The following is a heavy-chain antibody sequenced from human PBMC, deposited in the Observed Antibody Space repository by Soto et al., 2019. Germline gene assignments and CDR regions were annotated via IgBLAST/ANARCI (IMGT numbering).Heavy chain of an antibody. V-gene: IGHV3-23*01. Sequence: GGSLRLSCAASGFTFSSYAMSWVRQAPGKGLEWVSAISGSGGSTYYADSVKGWFTISRDNSKNTLYLQMNSLRAEDTAVYYCAPRGYYDSSGPVDYWGQGTLVTVSS. D-gene: IGHD3-22*01. CDR2: ISGSGGST. CDR1: GFTFSSYA. CDR3: APRGYYDSSGPVDY. J-gene: IGHJ4*02.